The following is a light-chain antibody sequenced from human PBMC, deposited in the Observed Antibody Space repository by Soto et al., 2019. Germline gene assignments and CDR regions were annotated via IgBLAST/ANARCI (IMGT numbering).Light chain of an antibody. CDR2: DVS. V-gene: IGLV2-14*01. CDR1: SSDVGGYNY. J-gene: IGLJ1*01. CDR3: SSYTSSSRYV. Sequence: QSALTQPASVSGSPGQSITISCTGTSSDVGGYNYVSWYHQHPGKAPKLMMYDVSNRPSGVSNRFSGSKSGNTASLTISGLQAADEAEYYCSSYTSSSRYVFGTGTKLTVL.